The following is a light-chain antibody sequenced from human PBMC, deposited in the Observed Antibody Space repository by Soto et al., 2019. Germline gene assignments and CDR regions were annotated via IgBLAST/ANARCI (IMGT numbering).Light chain of an antibody. CDR3: QQSYSTPRT. V-gene: IGKV1-39*01. Sequence: DIPMTQSPSSLSASVGDRVTITCRASQSIRTYLNWYQQKPGKAPKLLIYSASNLESGVPSRFSGSGSETDFTLTISGLQPEDFAGYYCQQSYSTPRTFGQGTKVEIK. CDR1: QSIRTY. J-gene: IGKJ1*01. CDR2: SAS.